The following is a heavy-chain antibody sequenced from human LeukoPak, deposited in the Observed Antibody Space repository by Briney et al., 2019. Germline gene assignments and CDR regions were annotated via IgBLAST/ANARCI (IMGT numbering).Heavy chain of an antibody. V-gene: IGHV3-33*06. Sequence: GGSLRLSCAASGFTFSSYGMHWVRQAPGKGLEWVAVTWYDGSNKYYADSVKGRFTISRDNSKNTLYLQINSLRAEDTAVYYCAKGKNYYYMDVWGKGTTVTVSS. J-gene: IGHJ6*03. CDR3: AKGKNYYYMDV. CDR1: GFTFSSYG. CDR2: TWYDGSNK.